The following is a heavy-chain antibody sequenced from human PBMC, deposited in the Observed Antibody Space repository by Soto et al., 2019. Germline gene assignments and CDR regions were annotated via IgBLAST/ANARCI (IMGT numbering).Heavy chain of an antibody. V-gene: IGHV1-69*01. CDR1: GGTFSSYA. CDR2: IIPIFGTA. Sequence: QVQLVQSGAEVKKPGSSVKVSCKASGGTFSSYAISWVRQAPGQGLEWMGGIIPIFGTANYAQKFQCRVTITADEYTSKAYMELRRLRSEDTAVYYCARQVVDIVVVVAASHFDYWGQRTLVTVSS. D-gene: IGHD2-15*01. CDR3: ARQVVDIVVVVAASHFDY. J-gene: IGHJ4*02.